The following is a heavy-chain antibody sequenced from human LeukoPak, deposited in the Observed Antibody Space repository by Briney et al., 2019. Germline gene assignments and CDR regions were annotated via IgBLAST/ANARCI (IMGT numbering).Heavy chain of an antibody. CDR3: ARSPWIQLWFGPFDY. Sequence: SETLSLTCTVSGGSISSYYWSWIRQPPGKGLEWIGYIYYSGSTNYNPSLKSRVTISVDTSKNQFSLKLSSVTAADTAVYYCARSPWIQLWFGPFDYWGQGTLVTVSS. D-gene: IGHD5-18*01. V-gene: IGHV4-59*08. CDR2: IYYSGST. CDR1: GGSISSYY. J-gene: IGHJ4*02.